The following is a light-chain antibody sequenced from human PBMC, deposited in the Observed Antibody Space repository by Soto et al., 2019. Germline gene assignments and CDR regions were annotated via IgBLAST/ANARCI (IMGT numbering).Light chain of an antibody. CDR2: GNS. V-gene: IGLV1-40*01. CDR1: SSNIGAGYD. Sequence: QLVLTQPPSMSGAPGQRVTISCTGSSSNIGAGYDVHWYQQLPGTAPKLLIYGNSNRPSGVPDRFSGSKSGTSASLAITGLQAEDEADYYCQSYDSSLSGLYVFGTGTKLTVL. CDR3: QSYDSSLSGLYV. J-gene: IGLJ1*01.